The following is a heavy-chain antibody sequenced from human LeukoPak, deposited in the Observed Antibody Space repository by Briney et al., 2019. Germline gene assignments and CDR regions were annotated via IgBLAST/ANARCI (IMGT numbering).Heavy chain of an antibody. D-gene: IGHD6-13*01. CDR3: TRVRYSSSWYVFDY. V-gene: IGHV3-49*04. Sequence: GGSLRLSCAASGFTFSSYGMHWVRQAPGKGLEWVGFIRSKAYGGTTEYAASVKGRFTISRDDSKSIAYLQMNSLKTEDTAVCYCTRVRYSSSWYVFDYWGQGTLVTVSS. CDR2: IRSKAYGGTT. CDR1: GFTFSSYG. J-gene: IGHJ4*02.